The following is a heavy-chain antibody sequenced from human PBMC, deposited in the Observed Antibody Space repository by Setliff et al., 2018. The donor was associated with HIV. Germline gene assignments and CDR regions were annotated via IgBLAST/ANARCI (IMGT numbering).Heavy chain of an antibody. V-gene: IGHV4-38-2*01. CDR2: VHRSGPT. D-gene: IGHD3-22*01. CDR1: DYSISHDYN. Sequence: SETLSLTCVVSDYSISHDYNWAWIRQSPGKGLEWVGSVHRSGPTHHNPSLKSRVTTSGQTSNNQFSLQLTSVTAADTAVYYCARQGAGYYYDSSEYYTGNGFDMWGQGTMVTVSS. CDR3: ARQGAGYYYDSSEYYTGNGFDM. J-gene: IGHJ3*02.